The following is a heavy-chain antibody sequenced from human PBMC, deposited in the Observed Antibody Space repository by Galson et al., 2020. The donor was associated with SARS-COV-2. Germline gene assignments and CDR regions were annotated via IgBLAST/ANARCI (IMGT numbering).Heavy chain of an antibody. V-gene: IGHV4-34*01. D-gene: IGHD5-18*01. CDR1: GGSFRDYP. Sequence: SELLSLTCDVSGGSFRDYPWTCVRQPPGKGPEWIGELSHSGSTNHTPSLKSRVSMSVDTSKNQFSLKLRSVTAADTAVYYCARGGSRPVMVFDYYYFYMDVWGKGTTVTVSS. CDR3: ARGGSRPVMVFDYYYFYMDV. J-gene: IGHJ6*03. CDR2: LSHSGST.